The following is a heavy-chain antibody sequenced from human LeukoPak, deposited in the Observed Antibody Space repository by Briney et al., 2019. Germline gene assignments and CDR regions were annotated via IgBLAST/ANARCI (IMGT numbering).Heavy chain of an antibody. CDR3: SRSGLTGMREYERADYYYYGMDL. CDR1: GSSISSYY. J-gene: IGHJ6*02. CDR2: VNYRGST. D-gene: IGHD2/OR15-2a*01. Sequence: SETLSLTCTVSGSSISSYYWSWIRQSPGKGLEWIGDVNYRGSTNYNPSLESRVTISVDTSKNQLSLKLTSVTAADTALYYCSRSGLTGMREYERADYYYYGMDLWGQGTAVTVFS. V-gene: IGHV4-59*12.